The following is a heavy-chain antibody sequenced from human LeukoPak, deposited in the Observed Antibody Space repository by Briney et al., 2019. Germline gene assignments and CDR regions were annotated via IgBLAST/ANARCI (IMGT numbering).Heavy chain of an antibody. D-gene: IGHD3-22*01. V-gene: IGHV3-48*04. CDR3: ARALYYYDSSGQISGY. CDR2: ISSSSSTI. CDR1: GFTFSSYS. Sequence: GGSLRLSCAASGFTFSSYSMNWVRQAPGKGLEWVSYISSSSSTIYYADSVKGRFTISRDNAKSSLYLQMNSLRAEDTAVYYCARALYYYDSSGQISGYWGQGTLVTVSS. J-gene: IGHJ4*02.